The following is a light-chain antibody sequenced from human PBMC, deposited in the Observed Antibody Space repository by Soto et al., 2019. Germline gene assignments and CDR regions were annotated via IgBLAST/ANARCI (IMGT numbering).Light chain of an antibody. CDR2: EVS. CDR1: SSDVGAYNF. V-gene: IGLV2-8*01. J-gene: IGLJ3*02. Sequence: QSVLTQPPSASGSPGQSVTISCTGTSSDVGAYNFVSWYQQHPGKARKLMIYEVSKRPSGVPDRFSGSKSGNTASLTVSGLQAEDEADYYCTSYAGDTNLGVVGGGTKLTVL. CDR3: TSYAGDTNLGV.